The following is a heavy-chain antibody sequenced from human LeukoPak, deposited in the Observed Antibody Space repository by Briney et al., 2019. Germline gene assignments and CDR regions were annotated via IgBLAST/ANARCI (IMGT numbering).Heavy chain of an antibody. Sequence: PSETLSLTCTVSGGSISSYYGSWIRQSPGKGLEWIANIYYTGTPYYNPSLQSRVTISVDMSKNQFSLKLSTVTAADTAVYYCARVKATVTSFYIWGQGTMVTVSS. CDR3: ARVKATVTSFYI. J-gene: IGHJ3*02. V-gene: IGHV4-59*01. CDR2: IYYTGTP. D-gene: IGHD2/OR15-2a*01. CDR1: GGSISSYY.